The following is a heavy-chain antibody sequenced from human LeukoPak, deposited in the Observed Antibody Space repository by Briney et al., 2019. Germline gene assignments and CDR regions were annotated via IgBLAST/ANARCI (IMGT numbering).Heavy chain of an antibody. CDR3: AKDRYPLEYSSSSPVVD. CDR2: ISGSGGST. J-gene: IGHJ3*01. V-gene: IGHV3-23*01. CDR1: GFTFSSYA. Sequence: GGSLRLSCAASGFTFSSYAMSWVRQAPGKGLEWVSAISGSGGSTYYADSVKGRFTISRDNSKNTLYLQMNSLRAEDTAVYYCAKDRYPLEYSSSSPVVDWGQGTMVTVSS. D-gene: IGHD6-6*01.